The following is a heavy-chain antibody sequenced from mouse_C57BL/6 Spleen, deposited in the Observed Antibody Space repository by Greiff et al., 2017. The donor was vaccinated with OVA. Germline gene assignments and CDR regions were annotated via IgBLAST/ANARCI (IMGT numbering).Heavy chain of an antibody. J-gene: IGHJ4*01. CDR3: AKEGPYYYAMDY. Sequence: VQLQQSGPELVKPGASVKISCKASGYAFSSSWMNWVKQRPGKGLEWIGRIYPGDGDTNYNGKFKGKATLTADKSSSTAYMQLSSLTSDDSAVYVCAKEGPYYYAMDYWGQGTSVTVSS. CDR1: GYAFSSSW. V-gene: IGHV1-82*01. D-gene: IGHD3-3*01. CDR2: IYPGDGDT.